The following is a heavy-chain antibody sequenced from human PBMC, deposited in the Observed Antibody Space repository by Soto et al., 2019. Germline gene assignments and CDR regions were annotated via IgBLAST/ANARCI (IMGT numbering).Heavy chain of an antibody. V-gene: IGHV4-59*01. J-gene: IGHJ4*02. CDR2: IYYSGST. CDR1: GGSISSYD. D-gene: IGHD6-13*01. CDR3: ARVSREYSSSWSRVDY. Sequence: SETLSLTCTVSGGSISSYDWGWIRQPPGKGLEWIGYIYYSGSTNYNPSLKSRVTISVDTSKNQFSLKLSSVTAADTAVYYCARVSREYSSSWSRVDYWGQGTLVTVSS.